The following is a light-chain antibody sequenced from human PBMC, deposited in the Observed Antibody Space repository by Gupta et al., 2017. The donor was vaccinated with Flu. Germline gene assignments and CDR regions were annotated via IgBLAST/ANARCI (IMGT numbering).Light chain of an antibody. CDR3: YSNGSNWV. CDR2: EVN. Sequence: GQSVAISCTGTSSGSGANIYVSRYQPHQGNALILFIDEVNTRPAGVPFCFSGSNSATTATITVSGVEAEDEYYYYSYSNGSNWVFGTGTKLTVL. V-gene: IGLV2-8*01. J-gene: IGLJ1*01. CDR1: SSGSGANIY.